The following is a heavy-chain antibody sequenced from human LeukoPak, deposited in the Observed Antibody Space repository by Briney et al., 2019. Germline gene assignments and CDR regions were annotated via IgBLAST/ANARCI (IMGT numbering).Heavy chain of an antibody. CDR1: GFTFSNYG. Sequence: GGSLRLSCAASGFTFSNYGMHWVCQAPGKGLEWVAVISYDGSNKYYADSMKGRFTISRDNSKNTLYLQMNSLRAEDTAVYYCANVNAMSTGYWGQGTLVTVSS. CDR2: ISYDGSNK. D-gene: IGHD2-2*01. V-gene: IGHV3-30*18. J-gene: IGHJ4*02. CDR3: ANVNAMSTGY.